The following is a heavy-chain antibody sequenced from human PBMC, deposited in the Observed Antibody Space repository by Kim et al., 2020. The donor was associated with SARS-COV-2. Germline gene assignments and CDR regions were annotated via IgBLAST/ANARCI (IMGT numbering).Heavy chain of an antibody. CDR3: ARADNWNDEGFDP. Sequence: SETLSLTCTVSGYSISSGYYWGWIRQPPGKGLEWIGSIYHSGSTYYNPSLKSRVTISVDTSKNQFSLKLSSVTAADTAVYYCARADNWNDEGFDPWGQGTLVTVSS. J-gene: IGHJ5*02. D-gene: IGHD1-1*01. V-gene: IGHV4-38-2*02. CDR1: GYSISSGYY. CDR2: IYHSGST.